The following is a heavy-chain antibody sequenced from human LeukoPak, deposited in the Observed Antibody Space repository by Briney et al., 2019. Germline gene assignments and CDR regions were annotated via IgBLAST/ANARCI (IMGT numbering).Heavy chain of an antibody. Sequence: GASVKVSCKAPGGTFSSYAISWVRQAPGQGLEWMGRIIPILGIANYAQKFQGRVTITADKSTSTAYMELSSLRSEDTAVYYCARPPNGYSSSWDYYGMDVWGQGTTVTVSS. CDR2: IIPILGIA. CDR1: GGTFSSYA. D-gene: IGHD6-13*01. V-gene: IGHV1-69*04. CDR3: ARPPNGYSSSWDYYGMDV. J-gene: IGHJ6*02.